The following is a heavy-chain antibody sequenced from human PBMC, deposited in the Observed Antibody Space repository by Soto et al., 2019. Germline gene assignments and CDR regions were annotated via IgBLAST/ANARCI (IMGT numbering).Heavy chain of an antibody. V-gene: IGHV3-9*01. Sequence: GGSLRLSCAASGFTFAEYAMHWVRQVPGKGLEWVSGITWNSGSIGYADSVKGRFTISRDNAKNSLYLQMNSLRAEDTALYYCARDIGVPYYFYGLDVWGQGTTVTVSS. CDR2: ITWNSGSI. CDR1: GFTFAEYA. D-gene: IGHD2-2*01. CDR3: ARDIGVPYYFYGLDV. J-gene: IGHJ6*02.